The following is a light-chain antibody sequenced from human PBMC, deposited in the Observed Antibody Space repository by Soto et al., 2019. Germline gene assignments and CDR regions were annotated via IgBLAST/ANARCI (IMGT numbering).Light chain of an antibody. CDR3: QQYGTSRT. CDR1: QSVTNNY. J-gene: IGKJ1*01. CDR2: GAS. V-gene: IGKV3-20*01. Sequence: EVVLTQSPGTLSLSPGERVTLSCRASQSVTNNYLAWYQQRPGLAPRLLIYGASTRTAGIPDRFTGSGSGTDFTLTISRLEPEDFAVYYCQQYGTSRTFGQGTNVEIK.